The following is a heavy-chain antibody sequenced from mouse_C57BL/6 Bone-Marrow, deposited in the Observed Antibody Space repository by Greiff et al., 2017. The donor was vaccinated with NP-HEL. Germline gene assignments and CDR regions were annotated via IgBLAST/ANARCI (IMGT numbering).Heavy chain of an antibody. CDR3: ARDSSGYYYAMDY. Sequence: VQLQQSGPELVKPGASVKISCKASGYTFTDYYMNWVKQSHGKSLEWIGDINPNNGGTSYNQKFKGKATLTVDKSSNTADLQLSSLTSEDTAIYYCARDSSGYYYAMDYWGQGTSVTVSS. CDR1: GYTFTDYY. J-gene: IGHJ4*01. D-gene: IGHD3-2*02. CDR2: INPNNGGT. V-gene: IGHV1-26*01.